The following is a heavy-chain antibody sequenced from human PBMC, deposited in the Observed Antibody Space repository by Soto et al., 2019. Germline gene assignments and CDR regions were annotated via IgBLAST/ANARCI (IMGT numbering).Heavy chain of an antibody. CDR3: ADLSVTGGVDV. Sequence: GASVKVSCKASGGTFSSYAISWVRQAPGQGLEWMGGIIPIFGTANYAQKFQGRVTITADKSTSTAYMEMNSLRAEDSAVYYCADLSVTGGVDVWGQGTTVTVSS. J-gene: IGHJ6*02. V-gene: IGHV1-69*06. CDR1: GGTFSSYA. CDR2: IIPIFGTA. D-gene: IGHD3-16*01.